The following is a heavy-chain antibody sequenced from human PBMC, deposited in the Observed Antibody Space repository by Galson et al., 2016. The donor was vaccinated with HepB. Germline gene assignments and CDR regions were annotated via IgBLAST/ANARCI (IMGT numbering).Heavy chain of an antibody. V-gene: IGHV3-74*03. D-gene: IGHD3-10*02. J-gene: IGHJ6*02. CDR2: INADGRTT. Sequence: SLKLSCAASGFSTYVMSLVRQAPGTGLVDISRINADGRTTKYADSVKDRCAISRDNAKNTVYLQMNGMRVDDTVVYYCTRDFLFAADVWGQGTTVTVSS. CDR3: TRDFLFAADV. CDR1: GFSTYV.